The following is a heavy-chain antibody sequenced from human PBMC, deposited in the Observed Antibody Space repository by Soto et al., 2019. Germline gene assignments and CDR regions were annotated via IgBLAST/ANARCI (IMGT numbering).Heavy chain of an antibody. J-gene: IGHJ6*02. Sequence: ASVKVSCKASGYTFTGYYVHWVRQAPGQGLEWMGWINPNSGDTYLAQRFQGRVTMNRDTSIGTAYMELRGLTSDDTAEYYCAKVVAIVAAGNRVYLYNAMDVWGQGTTVTVSS. CDR2: INPNSGDT. D-gene: IGHD5-12*01. V-gene: IGHV1-2*02. CDR3: AKVVAIVAAGNRVYLYNAMDV. CDR1: GYTFTGYY.